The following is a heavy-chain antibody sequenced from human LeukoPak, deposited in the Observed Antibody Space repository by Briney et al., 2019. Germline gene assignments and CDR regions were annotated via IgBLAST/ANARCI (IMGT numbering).Heavy chain of an antibody. CDR2: IIPTLGIA. D-gene: IGHD3-16*02. J-gene: IGHJ4*02. Sequence: SVKVSCKASGGTFSSYAISWVRQAPGQGLEWMGRIIPTLGIANYAQKFQGRVTITADKSTSTAYMELSSLRSEDTAVYYCAREREDDYVWGSYRSDYWGRGTLVTVSS. CDR3: AREREDDYVWGSYRSDY. V-gene: IGHV1-69*04. CDR1: GGTFSSYA.